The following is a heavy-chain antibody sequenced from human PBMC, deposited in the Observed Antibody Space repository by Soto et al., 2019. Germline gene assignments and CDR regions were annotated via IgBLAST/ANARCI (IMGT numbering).Heavy chain of an antibody. CDR2: IYQSGVT. D-gene: IGHD6-19*01. Sequence: SETLSLTCNMSGDSYSISTYSWSWIRQPPGKALQWIGFIYQSGVTSYNPSLASRVSISLDRSNNQCSLKLKSVTAADTAVYFCAGMPYTSGLRFDPWGPGTLVTSPQ. CDR1: GDSYSISTYS. CDR3: AGMPYTSGLRFDP. V-gene: IGHV4-30-2*01. J-gene: IGHJ5*02.